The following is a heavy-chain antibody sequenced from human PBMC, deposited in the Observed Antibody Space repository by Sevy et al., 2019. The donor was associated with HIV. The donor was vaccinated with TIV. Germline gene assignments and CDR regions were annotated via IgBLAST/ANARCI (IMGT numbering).Heavy chain of an antibody. V-gene: IGHV4-34*01. CDR2: INHSGST. CDR3: ARGHYDSSGYYLTQTGYFDY. D-gene: IGHD3-22*01. J-gene: IGHJ4*02. CDR1: GGSFSGYY. Sequence: SETLSLTCAVYGGSFSGYYWSWIRQPPGKGLEWIGEINHSGSTNYNPSLKSRVTISVDTSKNQFSLKLSSVTAADMAVYYCARGHYDSSGYYLTQTGYFDYWGQGTLVTVSS.